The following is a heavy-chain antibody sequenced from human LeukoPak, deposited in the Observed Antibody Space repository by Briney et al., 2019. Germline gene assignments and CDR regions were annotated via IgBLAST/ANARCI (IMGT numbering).Heavy chain of an antibody. V-gene: IGHV3-23*01. CDR3: ARRAGAYSHPYDY. CDR1: GFKFNSYA. CDR2: ISGSGGST. Sequence: GGSLRLSCAASGFKFNSYAMSWVRQAPGKGLEWVSTISGSGGSTYYADSLKGRFTISRDNSKNTLYVQMDSLRPEDTAVYYCARRAGAYSHPYDYWGQGTLVTVSS. D-gene: IGHD4/OR15-4a*01. J-gene: IGHJ4*02.